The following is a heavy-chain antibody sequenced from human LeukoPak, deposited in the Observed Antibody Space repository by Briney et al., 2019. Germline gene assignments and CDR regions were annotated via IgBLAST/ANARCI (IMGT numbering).Heavy chain of an antibody. V-gene: IGHV3-21*01. CDR1: GFTFSSYS. CDR2: ISSSSSYI. Sequence: GGSLRLSCAASGFTFSSYSMNWVRQAPGKGLEWVSSISSSSSYIYYADSVKGRFTIPRDNAKNSLYLQMNSLRAEDTAVYYCARTITMIVVDVVFDYWGQGALVTVSS. CDR3: ARTITMIVVDVVFDY. J-gene: IGHJ4*02. D-gene: IGHD3-22*01.